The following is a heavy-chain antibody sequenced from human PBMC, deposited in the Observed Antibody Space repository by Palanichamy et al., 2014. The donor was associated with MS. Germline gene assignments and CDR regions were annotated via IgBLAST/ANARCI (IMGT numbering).Heavy chain of an antibody. CDR2: TYYRSKWYN. CDR3: ARAPYNWNPRGEYFDY. D-gene: IGHD1-20*01. Sequence: QVQLQQPGPGLVKPSQTLSLTCAISGDSVSSNSAAWNWIRQSPSRGLEWLGRTYYRSKWYNDYAVSVKSRITINPDTSKNQFSLQLNSVTPEDTAVYYCARAPYNWNPRGEYFDYWGQGTLVTVSS. CDR1: GDSVSSNSAA. J-gene: IGHJ4*02. V-gene: IGHV6-1*01.